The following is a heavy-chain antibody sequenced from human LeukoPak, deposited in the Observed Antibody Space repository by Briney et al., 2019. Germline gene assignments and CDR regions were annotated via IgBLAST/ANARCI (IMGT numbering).Heavy chain of an antibody. CDR3: AKDWDQLLYYFDY. J-gene: IGHJ4*02. Sequence: GGSLRLSCAASGFTFSSYWMHWVRQAPGKGLVWVSRINSDGSSTSYADSVKGRFTISRDNSKITLSLQMNSLRAEDTAVYYCAKDWDQLLYYFDYWGQGTLVTVSS. CDR2: INSDGSST. D-gene: IGHD2-2*01. V-gene: IGHV3-74*01. CDR1: GFTFSSYW.